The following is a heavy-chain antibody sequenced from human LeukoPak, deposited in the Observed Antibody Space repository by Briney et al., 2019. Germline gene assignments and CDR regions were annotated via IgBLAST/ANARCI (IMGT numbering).Heavy chain of an antibody. J-gene: IGHJ4*02. V-gene: IGHV1-46*01. D-gene: IGHD3-9*01. Sequence: ASVKVSCKASGYTFTSYYIHWVRQAPGQGLEWMGIINPSGGSTNYAQKFQGRVTMTTETSTSTAYKEMRSLTSGDTTVYYCARDPGQYYRILSGYYSHCYFDYWGQGTLVTVSS. CDR1: GYTFTSYY. CDR2: INPSGGST. CDR3: ARDPGQYYRILSGYYSHCYFDY.